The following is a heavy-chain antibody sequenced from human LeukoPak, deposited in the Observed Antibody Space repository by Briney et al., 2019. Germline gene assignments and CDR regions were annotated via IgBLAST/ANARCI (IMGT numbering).Heavy chain of an antibody. V-gene: IGHV1-18*04. CDR1: GYTFTIYG. CDR3: ARRYYDILTGYYPASRERYFDY. CDR2: NSAYNDHT. D-gene: IGHD3-9*01. J-gene: IGHJ4*02. Sequence: GASVKVSCKASGYTFTIYGISWVRQAPGQGLEWMGWNSAYNDHTNYAQKLQGRVTMTTDTSTSTAYMELRSLRSDDTAVYYCARRYYDILTGYYPASRERYFDYWGQGTLVTVSS.